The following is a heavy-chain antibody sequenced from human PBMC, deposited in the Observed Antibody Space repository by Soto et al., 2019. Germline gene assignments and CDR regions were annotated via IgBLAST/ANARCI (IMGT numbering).Heavy chain of an antibody. CDR3: AREERIAHDGAFDI. CDR2: IIPIFGTA. J-gene: IGHJ3*02. CDR1: GGTFSSYA. Sequence: ASVKVSCKASGGTFSSYAISWVRQAPGQGLEWMGGIIPIFGTANYAQKFQGRVTITADESTSTAYMELSSLRSEDTAVYYCAREERIAHDGAFDIWGQGTMVTVSS. V-gene: IGHV1-69*13. D-gene: IGHD1-1*01.